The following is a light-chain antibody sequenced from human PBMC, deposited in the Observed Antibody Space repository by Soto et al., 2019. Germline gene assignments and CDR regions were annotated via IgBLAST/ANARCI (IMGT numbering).Light chain of an antibody. V-gene: IGLV2-23*01. J-gene: IGLJ1*01. CDR3: CSYADVTTYV. CDR1: SNDVGSYDL. Sequence: QSALTQPASVSGSPGQSITISCTGTSNDVGSYDLVSWYQQHPGKAPKLLIFEGNKRPSWVSNRFSGSKSGNTASLTIAGLQPEDEADYYCCSYADVTTYVFGNGTKLTVL. CDR2: EGN.